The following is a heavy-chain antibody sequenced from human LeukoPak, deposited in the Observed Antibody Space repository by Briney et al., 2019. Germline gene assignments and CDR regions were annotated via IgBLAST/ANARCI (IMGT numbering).Heavy chain of an antibody. CDR3: ARDYGNHYDLNWFDP. CDR2: IYYSGST. D-gene: IGHD3-22*01. J-gene: IGHJ5*02. Sequence: PSETLSLTCTVSGGSISSSSYYWGWIRQPPGKGLEWIGSIYYSGSTYYNPSLKSRVTISVDTSKNQFSLKLSSVTAADTAVYYCARDYGNHYDLNWFDPWGQGTLVTVSS. CDR1: GGSISSSSYY. V-gene: IGHV4-39*07.